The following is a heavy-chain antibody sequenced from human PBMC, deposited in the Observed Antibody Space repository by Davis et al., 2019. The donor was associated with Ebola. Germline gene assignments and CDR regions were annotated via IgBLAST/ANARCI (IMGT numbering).Heavy chain of an antibody. CDR3: ARASNPFDY. Sequence: GEFLKISCKGSGYSFTNYWIAWVRQLPGKGLEWMGVIYPGDSDNRYSPSFQGQVTISADKSISTAYLQWSSLKASDTAMDYCARASNPFDYWGQGTLVTVSS. J-gene: IGHJ4*02. CDR1: GYSFTNYW. V-gene: IGHV5-51*01. D-gene: IGHD1-14*01. CDR2: IYPGDSDN.